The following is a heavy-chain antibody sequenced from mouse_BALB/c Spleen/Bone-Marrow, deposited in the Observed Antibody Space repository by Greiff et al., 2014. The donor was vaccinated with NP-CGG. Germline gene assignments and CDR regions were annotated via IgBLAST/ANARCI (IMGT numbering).Heavy chain of an antibody. V-gene: IGHV5-17*02. CDR1: GFTFSSFG. J-gene: IGHJ4*01. Sequence: EVNLVESGGGLVQPGGSRKLSCAASGFTFSSFGIHWVRQAPEKGLEWVAYISSDSSTIYYADTVKGRFTISRDIPKNTLFLQMTSLRSEDTAMYYCARSNYVGYYAMDYWGQGTSVTVSS. CDR3: ARSNYVGYYAMDY. D-gene: IGHD1-1*01. CDR2: ISSDSSTI.